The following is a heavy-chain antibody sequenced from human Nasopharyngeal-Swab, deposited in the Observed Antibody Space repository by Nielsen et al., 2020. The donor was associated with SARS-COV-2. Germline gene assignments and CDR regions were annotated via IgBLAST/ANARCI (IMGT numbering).Heavy chain of an antibody. Sequence: GESLRLSCAASGFTVSSNYMSWVRQAPGKGLEWVSVIYSGGSTYYADSVKGRFTISRDNSKNTLYLQMNSLRAEDTAVYYCAKDLHSSSGGDTFDIWGQGTMVTVSS. J-gene: IGHJ3*02. CDR2: IYSGGST. D-gene: IGHD6-6*01. CDR1: GFTVSSNY. V-gene: IGHV3-53*01. CDR3: AKDLHSSSGGDTFDI.